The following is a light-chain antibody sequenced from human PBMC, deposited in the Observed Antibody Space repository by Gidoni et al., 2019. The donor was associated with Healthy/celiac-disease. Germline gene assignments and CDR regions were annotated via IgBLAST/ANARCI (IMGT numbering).Light chain of an antibody. V-gene: IGKV3-11*01. CDR3: QQRSNWLT. CDR2: DAS. Sequence: ESVLTQSPATLSLSPGERATISCRASQSVSSYLAWYQQKPGQAPRLLIYDASNRATGIPARFSGSGSGTDFTLTISSLEPEDFAVYYCQQRSNWLTFGGGTKVEIK. J-gene: IGKJ4*01. CDR1: QSVSSY.